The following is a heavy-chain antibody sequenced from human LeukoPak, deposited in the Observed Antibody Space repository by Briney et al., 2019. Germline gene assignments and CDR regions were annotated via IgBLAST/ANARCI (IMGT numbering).Heavy chain of an antibody. D-gene: IGHD3-3*01. CDR2: MNPNSGNT. J-gene: IGHJ6*03. V-gene: IGHV1-8*01. Sequence: ASVKVSCKASGYTFTSYDINWVRQATGQGLEWMGWMNPNSGNTCYAQKFQGRVTMTRNTSISTAYMELSSLRSEDTAVYYCARGEARSITIFGVAYYYYYYYMDVWGKGTTVTVSS. CDR3: ARGEARSITIFGVAYYYYYYYMDV. CDR1: GYTFTSYD.